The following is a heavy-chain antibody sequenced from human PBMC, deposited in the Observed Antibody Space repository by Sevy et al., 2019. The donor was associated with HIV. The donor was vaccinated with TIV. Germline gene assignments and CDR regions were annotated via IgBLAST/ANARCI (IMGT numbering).Heavy chain of an antibody. V-gene: IGHV3-7*01. Sequence: GGSLRLSCAASGFTFSKYWMSWVRQAPGKGLEWVANIKPDGSYKYYVGSLKGRFTIYRDNAKNSLYLEMNNLGAEDTAVYYCARVIDYGELGNWFDPWGQGTLVTVSS. J-gene: IGHJ5*02. CDR3: ARVIDYGELGNWFDP. CDR2: IKPDGSYK. CDR1: GFTFSKYW. D-gene: IGHD4-17*01.